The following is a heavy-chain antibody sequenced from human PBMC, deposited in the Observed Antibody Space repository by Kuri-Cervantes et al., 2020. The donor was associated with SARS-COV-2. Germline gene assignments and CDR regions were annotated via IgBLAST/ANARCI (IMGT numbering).Heavy chain of an antibody. Sequence: ASVKVSCKASGYTFTSYDINWVRQATGQGLEWMGWMSPNSGNTGYAQKFQGRVTMTRNTSISTAYMELSSLRSEDTTVYYCARKYDFWSGYSYYYGMDVWGQGTTVTVSS. V-gene: IGHV1-8*01. CDR2: MSPNSGNT. D-gene: IGHD3-3*01. CDR3: ARKYDFWSGYSYYYGMDV. J-gene: IGHJ6*02. CDR1: GYTFTSYD.